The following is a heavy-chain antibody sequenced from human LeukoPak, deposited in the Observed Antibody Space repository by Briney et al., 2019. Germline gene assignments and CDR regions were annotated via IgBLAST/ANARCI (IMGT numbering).Heavy chain of an antibody. CDR2: INHSGGT. CDR3: AGHLRWFDY. CDR1: GGSFSGYY. D-gene: IGHD4-23*01. Sequence: SETLSLTCAVYGGSFSGYYWSWIRQPPGKGLEWIGEINHSGGTNHNPSLKSRVTISVDTSKNQFSLKLSSVTAADTAVYYCAGHLRWFDYWGQGTLVTVSS. J-gene: IGHJ4*02. V-gene: IGHV4-34*01.